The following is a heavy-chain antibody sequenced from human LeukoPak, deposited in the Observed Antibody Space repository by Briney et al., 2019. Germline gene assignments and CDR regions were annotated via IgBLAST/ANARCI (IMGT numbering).Heavy chain of an antibody. Sequence: ASVKVSCKASGGTFSSYAISWVRQAPGQGLEWMGGIIPIFGTANYAQKFQGRVTMTEDTSTDTAYMELSSLRSEDTAVYYCATGREMEWETYYFDYWGHGTLVTVSS. J-gene: IGHJ4*01. D-gene: IGHD1-26*01. CDR1: GGTFSSYA. CDR3: ATGREMEWETYYFDY. V-gene: IGHV1-69*06. CDR2: IIPIFGTA.